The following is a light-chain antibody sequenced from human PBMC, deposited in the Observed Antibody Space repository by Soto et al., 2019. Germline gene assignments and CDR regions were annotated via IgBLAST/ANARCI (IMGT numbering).Light chain of an antibody. Sequence: VLTQSPLSLSVTLGQPASISCRSSQSLVYSDGNTYLNWFQQRPGQSPRRLIYKASNRDSGVPDRFSGSGSGTVFTLSISRVEAGDVGVYYCMQGISFTFGQGTKVDIK. CDR1: QSLVYSDGNTY. J-gene: IGKJ1*01. CDR3: MQGISFT. CDR2: KAS. V-gene: IGKV2-30*01.